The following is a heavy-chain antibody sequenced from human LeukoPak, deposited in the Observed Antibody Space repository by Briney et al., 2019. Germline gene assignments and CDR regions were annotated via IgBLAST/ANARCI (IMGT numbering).Heavy chain of an antibody. CDR2: IRYDGSNK. V-gene: IGHV3-30*02. CDR3: ARYCSSTSCYMGDDAFDI. D-gene: IGHD2-2*02. Sequence: GGSLRLSCAASGFTFSSYGMHWVRQAPGKGLEWVAFIRYDGSNKYYADSVKGRFTISRDNSKNTLYLQMNSLRAEDTAVYYCARYCSSTSCYMGDDAFDIWGQGTMVTVSS. J-gene: IGHJ3*02. CDR1: GFTFSSYG.